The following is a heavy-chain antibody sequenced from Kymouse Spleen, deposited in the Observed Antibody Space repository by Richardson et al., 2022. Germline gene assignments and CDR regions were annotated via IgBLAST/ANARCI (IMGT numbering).Heavy chain of an antibody. CDR3: ARGPITGTKDYYYYYGMDV. J-gene: IGHJ6*02. CDR2: INHSGST. D-gene: IGHD1-7*01. V-gene: IGHV4-34*01. Sequence: QVQLQQWGAGLLKPSETLSLTCAVYGGSFSGYYWSWIRQPPGKGLEWIGEINHSGSTNYNPSLKSRVTISVDTSKNQFSLKLSSVTAADTAVYYCARGPITGTKDYYYYYGMDVWGQGTTVTVSS. CDR1: GGSFSGYY.